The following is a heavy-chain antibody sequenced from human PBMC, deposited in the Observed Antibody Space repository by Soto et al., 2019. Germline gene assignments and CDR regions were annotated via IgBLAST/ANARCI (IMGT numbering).Heavy chain of an antibody. Sequence: EVQLLESGGGLVQPGGSLRLSCAASGFTFSSYAMRWVRQAPVKGLEWVSAISGSGDSTYYADSVKGRFTISRDNSKNTLYLQMNSLRAEDTAVYYGARGGSGSYYDYWGQGTLVTVSS. D-gene: IGHD1-26*01. CDR1: GFTFSSYA. V-gene: IGHV3-23*01. CDR2: ISGSGDST. CDR3: ARGGSGSYYDY. J-gene: IGHJ4*02.